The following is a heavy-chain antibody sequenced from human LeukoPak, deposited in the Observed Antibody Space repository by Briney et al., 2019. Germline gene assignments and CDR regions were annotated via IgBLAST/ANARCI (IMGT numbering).Heavy chain of an antibody. Sequence: GWSLRLSCAASGFTFSSYAMSWVRQAPGKGLEWVSAISGSGGSTYYADSVKGRFTISRDNSKNTLYLQMNSLRAEDTAVYYCARGSYSSGWSEYFQHWGQGTLVTVSS. J-gene: IGHJ1*01. CDR3: ARGSYSSGWSEYFQH. CDR2: ISGSGGST. D-gene: IGHD6-19*01. CDR1: GFTFSSYA. V-gene: IGHV3-23*01.